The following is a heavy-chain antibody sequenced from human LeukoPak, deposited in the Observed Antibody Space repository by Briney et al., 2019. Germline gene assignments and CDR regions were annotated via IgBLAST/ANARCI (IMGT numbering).Heavy chain of an antibody. V-gene: IGHV4-4*07. J-gene: IGHJ5*02. CDR2: IYASGTI. Sequence: SETLSLTCTVSGGSIRSYYWSWIRQPAGKGLEWIGRIYASGTITYNPSLESRVSMSVDTSKNQFSLNLSSVTAADTAVYYCARGSTVTKAQENWFDPWGQGTLVTVSS. D-gene: IGHD4-17*01. CDR1: GGSIRSYY. CDR3: ARGSTVTKAQENWFDP.